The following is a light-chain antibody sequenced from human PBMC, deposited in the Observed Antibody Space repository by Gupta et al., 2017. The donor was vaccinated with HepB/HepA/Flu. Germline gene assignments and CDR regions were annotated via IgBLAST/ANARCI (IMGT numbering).Light chain of an antibody. V-gene: IGLV1-47*01. Sequence: QSVLAQPPSASGTPGQRVTISCSGGYSNIGSNYVYWYQQFPGTAPKLLIYKNNQRPSGVPDRFSGSKSGTSASLAISGLRSEDEADYFCTTWDDSLNSRVFGEGTWVIGAGTKVTVL. J-gene: IGLJ3*02. CDR1: YSNIGSNY. CDR2: KNN. CDR3: TTWDDSLNSRVFGEGTWV.